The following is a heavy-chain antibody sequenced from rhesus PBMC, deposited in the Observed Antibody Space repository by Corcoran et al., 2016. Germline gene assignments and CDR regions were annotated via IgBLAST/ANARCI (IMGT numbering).Heavy chain of an antibody. CDR3: AREGTVADDY. J-gene: IGHJ4*01. V-gene: IGHV4-122*02. CDR1: GGSISSGYYY. Sequence: QVQLQESGPGLVKPSETLSLTCAVSGGSISSGYYYWSWIRQPPGKGLEWIGYITYSGSTSYNPSLKRRVTISRDPSKNQFSLKLSSVTAADTAVYYCAREGTVADDYWGQGVLVTVSS. CDR2: ITYSGST. D-gene: IGHD4-29*01.